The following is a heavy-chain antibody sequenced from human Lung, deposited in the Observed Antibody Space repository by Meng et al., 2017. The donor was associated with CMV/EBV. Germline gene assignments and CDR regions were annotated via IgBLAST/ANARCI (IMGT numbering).Heavy chain of an antibody. CDR2: IKGDGTEE. CDR1: GFNFGNFW. J-gene: IGHJ4*02. CDR3: ARVLCDDSTCFNGLDF. V-gene: IGHV3-7*01. Sequence: GGSLRLXXEASGFNFGNFWMNWVRQAPGKGLEWVANIKGDGTEEYYVDSVKRRFTISRDNTRRAVSLEMNSLRVEDSAVYYCARVLCDDSTCFNGLDFWGQGTPVTVSS. D-gene: IGHD2-2*01.